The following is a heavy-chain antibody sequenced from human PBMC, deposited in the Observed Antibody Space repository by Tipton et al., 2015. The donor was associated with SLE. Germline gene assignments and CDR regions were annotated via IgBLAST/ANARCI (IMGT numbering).Heavy chain of an antibody. J-gene: IGHJ4*02. V-gene: IGHV4-59*01. CDR1: GSSISTTYY. Sequence: TLSLTCNVSGSSISTTYYWNWIRQTPGKGLEWIGYIHYNRDTNYHPSLKSRVTISVDTSKNQLSLKLTSVTAADTAVYYCARGSVVADDFWGQGTLVTVSS. CDR3: ARGSVVADDF. D-gene: IGHD2-15*01. CDR2: IHYNRDT.